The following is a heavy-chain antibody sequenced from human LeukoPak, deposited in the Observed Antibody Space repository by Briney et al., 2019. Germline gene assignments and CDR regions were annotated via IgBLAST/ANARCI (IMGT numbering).Heavy chain of an antibody. CDR1: GGSISSSGYY. J-gene: IGHJ4*02. Sequence: SETLSLTCTVSGGSISSSGYYWNWIRQHPGKGLEWIGYIYYSGSTNYNPSLKSRVTISVDTSKNQFSLKLSSVTAADTAVYYCARGGILLHPIDYWGQGTLVTVSS. D-gene: IGHD3-16*01. CDR3: ARGGILLHPIDY. CDR2: IYYSGST. V-gene: IGHV4-61*08.